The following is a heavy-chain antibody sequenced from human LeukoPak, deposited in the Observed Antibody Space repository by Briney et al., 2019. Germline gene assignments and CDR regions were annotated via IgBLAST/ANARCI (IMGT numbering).Heavy chain of an antibody. D-gene: IGHD1-26*01. Sequence: ASVKVSCKASGYTFTAYYMYWLRQAPGQGLEWMGWINPNSGATYSAQKFQGRVTMTRDTSISTAYMEMSSLRSDDTAVYYCARDRVGLGLDGMDVWGQGTTVTVSS. V-gene: IGHV1-2*02. CDR3: ARDRVGLGLDGMDV. J-gene: IGHJ6*02. CDR2: INPNSGAT. CDR1: GYTFTAYY.